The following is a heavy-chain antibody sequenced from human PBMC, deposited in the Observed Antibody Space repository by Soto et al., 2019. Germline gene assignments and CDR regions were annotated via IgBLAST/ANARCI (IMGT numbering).Heavy chain of an antibody. CDR3: ARDMDTITMIVVSDAFDI. CDR1: GFTFSSYS. V-gene: IGHV3-48*02. D-gene: IGHD3-22*01. CDR2: ITSKSTTI. J-gene: IGHJ3*02. Sequence: GGSLRLSCAASGFTFSSYSMNWVRQAPGKGLEWISYITSKSTTIKYADSVKGRFTISRDNAKNSLYLQMNSLRDEDTAVYYCARDMDTITMIVVSDAFDIWGQGTMVTVSS.